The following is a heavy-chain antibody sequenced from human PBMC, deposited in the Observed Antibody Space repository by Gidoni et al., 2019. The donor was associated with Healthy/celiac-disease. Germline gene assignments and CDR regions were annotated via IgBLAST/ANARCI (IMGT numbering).Heavy chain of an antibody. CDR1: GGSIRSSSYY. D-gene: IGHD1-20*01. J-gene: IGHJ5*02. V-gene: IGHV4-39*01. Sequence: QLQLQESGPGLVKPSETLSLNCTVSGGSIRSSSYYWGWIRQPPGKGLEWIGSIYYSGSTYYNPSLKSRVTISVDTSKNQFSLKLSSVTAADTAVYYCARHLGLSITGTAGWFDPWGQGTLVTVSS. CDR2: IYYSGST. CDR3: ARHLGLSITGTAGWFDP.